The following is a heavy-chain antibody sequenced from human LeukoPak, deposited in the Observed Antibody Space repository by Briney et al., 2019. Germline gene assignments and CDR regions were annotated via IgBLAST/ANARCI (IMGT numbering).Heavy chain of an antibody. CDR2: IYYSGSP. V-gene: IGHV4-39*01. D-gene: IGHD1-26*01. CDR1: GGSISSSSYY. CDR3: ARSGFPDAFDI. J-gene: IGHJ3*02. Sequence: PSETLSLTCTVSGGSISSSSYYWGWIRQPPGNGLEWIGSIYYSGSPYYHPSLKSRVTISVDTSKNRFSLKLSSVTAADTAVYYCARSGFPDAFDIWGQGTMVTVSS.